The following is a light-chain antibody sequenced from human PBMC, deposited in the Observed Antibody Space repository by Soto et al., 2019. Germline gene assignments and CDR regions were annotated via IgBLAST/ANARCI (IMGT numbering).Light chain of an antibody. CDR2: DVS. V-gene: IGLV2-14*01. CDR1: SSDVGGYNF. Sequence: QSALTQPASVSESPGQSVTISCTGTSSDVGGYNFGSWYQQHPGKAPKLIIYDVSDRPPGVSDRFSASKSGNTASLTISGLQAEEEADYYCSSYTTTNTQVFGGGTKVTVL. CDR3: SSYTTTNTQV. J-gene: IGLJ2*01.